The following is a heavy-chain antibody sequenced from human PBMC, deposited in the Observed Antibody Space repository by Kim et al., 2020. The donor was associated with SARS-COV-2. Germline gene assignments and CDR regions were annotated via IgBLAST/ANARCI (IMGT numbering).Heavy chain of an antibody. CDR1: GGSFSGYY. CDR2: INHSGST. Sequence: SETLSLTCAVYGGSFSGYYWSWIRQPPGKGLEWIGEINHSGSTNYNPSLKSRVTISVDTSKNQFSLKLSSVTAADTAVYYCARCTTVTNYFDYWGQGTLVTVSS. D-gene: IGHD4-17*01. V-gene: IGHV4-34*01. J-gene: IGHJ4*02. CDR3: ARCTTVTNYFDY.